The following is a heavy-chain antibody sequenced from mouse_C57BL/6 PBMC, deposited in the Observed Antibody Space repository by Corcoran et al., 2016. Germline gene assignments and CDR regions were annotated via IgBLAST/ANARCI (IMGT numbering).Heavy chain of an antibody. CDR2: INPYNGGT. V-gene: IGHV1-19*01. D-gene: IGHD2-4*01. CDR3: ARSDYETPYYAMDY. CDR1: GYTFTDYY. Sequence: EVQLQQSGPVLVKPGASVKMSCKASGYTFTDYYMNWVKQSHGKSLEWIGVINPYNGGTSYNQKFKGKATLTVDKSSSTAYMELNSLTSEDSAVYYCARSDYETPYYAMDYWGQGTSVTVSS. J-gene: IGHJ4*01.